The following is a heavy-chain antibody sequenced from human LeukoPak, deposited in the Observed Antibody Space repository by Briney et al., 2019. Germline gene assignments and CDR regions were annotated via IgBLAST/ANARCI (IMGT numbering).Heavy chain of an antibody. CDR1: GGSFSSYY. V-gene: IGHV4-59*01. Sequence: SETLSLTCAVYGGSFSSYYWSWIRQPPGKGLEWIGYIYYSGSTNYNPSLKSRVTISVDTSKNQFSLKLSSVTAADTAVYYCARGSVVPAAILHYYYYYYMDVWGKGTTVTVSS. D-gene: IGHD2-2*01. J-gene: IGHJ6*03. CDR3: ARGSVVPAAILHYYYYYYMDV. CDR2: IYYSGST.